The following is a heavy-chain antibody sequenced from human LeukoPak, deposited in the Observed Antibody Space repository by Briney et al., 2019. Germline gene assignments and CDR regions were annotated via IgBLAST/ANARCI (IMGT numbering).Heavy chain of an antibody. CDR2: INPNSGGT. V-gene: IGHV1-2*06. CDR1: GYTFTSYG. D-gene: IGHD3-9*01. J-gene: IGHJ3*02. Sequence: ASVKVSCKASGYTFTSYGISWVRQAPGQGLEWMGRINPNSGGTNYAQKLQGRVTMTRDTSISTAYMELSRLRSDDTAVYYCARDDTIFDAFDIWGQGTMVTVSS. CDR3: ARDDTIFDAFDI.